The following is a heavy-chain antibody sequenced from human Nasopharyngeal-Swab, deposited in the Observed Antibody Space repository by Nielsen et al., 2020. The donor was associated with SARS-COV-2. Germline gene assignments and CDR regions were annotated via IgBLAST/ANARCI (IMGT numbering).Heavy chain of an antibody. Sequence: ETLSLTCTVSGGSIGSSSYYWGWIRQSPGKGLEWVAAIVGSGDISGSGGNTYYADSVKGRFTISRDNSKNTLSLQMNSLRAEDTAVYYCAKDLRGPYFFWGQGTLVTVSS. D-gene: IGHD2/OR15-2a*01. CDR1: GGSIGSSSYY. CDR3: AKDLRGPYFF. J-gene: IGHJ4*02. CDR2: IVGSGDISGSGGNT. V-gene: IGHV3-23*01.